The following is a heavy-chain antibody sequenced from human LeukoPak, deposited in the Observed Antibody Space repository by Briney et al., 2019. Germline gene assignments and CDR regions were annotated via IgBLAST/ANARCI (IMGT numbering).Heavy chain of an antibody. CDR3: ARGSRGVGAMGD. J-gene: IGHJ4*02. D-gene: IGHD1-26*01. CDR1: GYTFTSYD. V-gene: IGHV1-8*03. CDR2: MNPNSGNT. Sequence: ASVKVSCKASGYTFTSYDINWVRQATGQGLEWMGWMNPNSGNTGYAQKFRGRVTITRNTSISTAYMELSSLRSEDTAVYYCARGSRGVGAMGDWGQGTLVTVSS.